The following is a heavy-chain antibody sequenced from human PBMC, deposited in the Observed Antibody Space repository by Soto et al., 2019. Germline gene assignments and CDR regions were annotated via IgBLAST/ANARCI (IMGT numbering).Heavy chain of an antibody. CDR1: GITFSRAW. J-gene: IGHJ4*02. V-gene: IGHV3-73*01. CDR3: TRQWLLWGPFHY. CDR2: IRSKANAYAT. Sequence: GGYLRLSCAASGITFSRAWMNWVRQASGKGLEWVGRIRSKANAYATVEATSVRGRFTISRDDSMNTAYLQMNSLKTEDTAVYFCTRQWLLWGPFHYWGQGTPVTVSS. D-gene: IGHD3-3*01.